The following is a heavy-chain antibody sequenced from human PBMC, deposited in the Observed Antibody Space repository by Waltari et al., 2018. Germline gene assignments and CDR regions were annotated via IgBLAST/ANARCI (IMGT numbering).Heavy chain of an antibody. V-gene: IGHV3-30*02. CDR1: GYPFNNYG. D-gene: IGHD1-26*01. CDR2: IVSDGSGK. CDR3: AKAGGIYNYPLDP. Sequence: QVEESGGGVVQPGGSLRLSCVASGYPFNNYGMHWVRQAPGKGLGWLAVIVSDGSGKYYADSVKGRFTMSRDKSKNMVYLQMNSLRPEDTAVYYCAKAGGIYNYPLDPWGQGTLVTVSS. J-gene: IGHJ5*02.